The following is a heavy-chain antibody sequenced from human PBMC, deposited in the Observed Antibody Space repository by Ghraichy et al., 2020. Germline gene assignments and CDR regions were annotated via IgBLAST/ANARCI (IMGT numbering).Heavy chain of an antibody. J-gene: IGHJ4*02. CDR2: ISYDGSNK. D-gene: IGHD6-13*01. CDR1: GFTFSSYA. V-gene: IGHV3-30-3*01. CDR3: AISLAAAEFDY. Sequence: GGSLRLSCAASGFTFSSYAMHWVRQAPGKGLEWVAVISYDGSNKYYADSVKGRFTISRDNSKSTLYLQMNSLRAEDTAVYYCAISLAAAEFDYWGQGTLVTVSS.